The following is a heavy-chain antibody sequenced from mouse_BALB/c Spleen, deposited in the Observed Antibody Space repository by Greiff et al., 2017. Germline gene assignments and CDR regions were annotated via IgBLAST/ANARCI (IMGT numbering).Heavy chain of an antibody. CDR1: GFTFSSFG. CDR3: ARGDGYYAMDY. CDR2: ISSGSSTI. Sequence: EVQVVESGGGLVQPGGSRKLSCAASGFTFSSFGMHWVRQAPEKGLEWVAYISSGSSTIYYADTVKGRFTISRDNPKNTLFLQMTSLRSEDTAMYYCARGDGYYAMDYWGQGTSVTVSS. D-gene: IGHD2-13*01. V-gene: IGHV5-17*02. J-gene: IGHJ4*01.